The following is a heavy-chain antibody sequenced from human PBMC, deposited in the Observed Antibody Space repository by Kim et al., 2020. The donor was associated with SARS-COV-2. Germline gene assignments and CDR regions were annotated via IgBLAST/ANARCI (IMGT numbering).Heavy chain of an antibody. V-gene: IGHV4-39*01. CDR2: NYYSGST. J-gene: IGHJ4*02. CDR1: GVSISSSSYY. Sequence: SETLSLTCTVSGVSISSSSYYWGWIRQPPGKGLEWIGSNYYSGSTYYNPSIKSRVPISVDTSKNQFSLKLSSVTAADTAVYYCARRESYYGAKGPFDYWGQGTLVTVSS. D-gene: IGHD4-17*01. CDR3: ARRESYYGAKGPFDY.